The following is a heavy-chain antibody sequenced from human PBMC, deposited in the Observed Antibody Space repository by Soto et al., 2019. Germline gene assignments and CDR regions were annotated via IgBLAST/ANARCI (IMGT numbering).Heavy chain of an antibody. V-gene: IGHV4-34*01. CDR3: ARETGYSSGWSRYYYYMDV. CDR1: GGSFSDYY. CDR2: INHSGST. J-gene: IGHJ6*03. D-gene: IGHD6-19*01. Sequence: SEPLSRTCAVYGGSFSDYYWSWIRQPPGKGLEWIGEINHSGSTNYNPSLKSRVTISVETSKNQFSLKLSPVSAADTAVYYCARETGYSSGWSRYYYYMDVWGKGTTVTVSS.